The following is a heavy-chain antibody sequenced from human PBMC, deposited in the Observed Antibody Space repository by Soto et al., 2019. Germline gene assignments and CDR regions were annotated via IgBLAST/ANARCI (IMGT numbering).Heavy chain of an antibody. CDR1: GYSFTDYH. J-gene: IGHJ6*02. V-gene: IGHV1-2*06. CDR2: INPKSGGT. Sequence: QVQLVQSGAEVKKPGASVKVSCKASGYSFTDYHIHWVRQAPGQGPEWLGRINPKSGGTSTAQKFQGGVTMTTDTSISTASMELTRLTSDDTAIYYCARGDSTDCSNGVCSFFYNHDMDVWGQGTTVTVSS. CDR3: ARGDSTDCSNGVCSFFYNHDMDV. D-gene: IGHD2-8*01.